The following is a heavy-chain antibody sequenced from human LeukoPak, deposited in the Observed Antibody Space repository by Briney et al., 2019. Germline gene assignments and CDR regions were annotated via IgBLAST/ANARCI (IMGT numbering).Heavy chain of an antibody. CDR2: ISSSSSYI. V-gene: IGHV3-21*01. CDR1: GFTFSSYS. J-gene: IGHJ3*02. D-gene: IGHD1-26*01. Sequence: GGSLRLSCAASGFTFSSYSMNWVRQAPGKGLEWVSSISSSSSYIYYADSVKGRFTISRDNAKNSLYLQMNSLRAEDTAVYYCAREQWELPRAFDIWGQGTMVTVSP. CDR3: AREQWELPRAFDI.